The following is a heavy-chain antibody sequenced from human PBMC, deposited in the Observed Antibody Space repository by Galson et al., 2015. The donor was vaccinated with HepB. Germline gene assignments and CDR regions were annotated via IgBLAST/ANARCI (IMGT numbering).Heavy chain of an antibody. V-gene: IGHV5-51*01. CDR1: GYRFTSYW. CDR3: ARLCGGDCFPRSDAFDV. D-gene: IGHD2-21*02. J-gene: IGHJ3*01. Sequence: QSGAEVKKPGESLKISCKGPGYRFTSYWIAWVRQMPGKGPEWMGIIDPSDSVTRYSSSFQGQVSISADKSITTAYLQWSSLKAPDTAMYYCARLCGGDCFPRSDAFDVWGQGTRVTISS. CDR2: IDPSDSVT.